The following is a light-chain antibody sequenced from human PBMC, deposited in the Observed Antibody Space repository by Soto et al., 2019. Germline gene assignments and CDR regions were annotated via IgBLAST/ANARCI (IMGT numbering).Light chain of an antibody. CDR3: ETWDSNTRV. J-gene: IGLJ3*02. V-gene: IGLV4-60*02. Sequence: QPVLTQSSSASASLGSSVKVTCTLSSGHSSYIIAWHQQQPGKAPRYLMKVEGSGSYNKGSGVPDRVSGSSSGADRYLTISSLQCEDEADYYCETWDSNTRVFGGGTQLTVL. CDR2: VEGSGSY. CDR1: SGHSSYI.